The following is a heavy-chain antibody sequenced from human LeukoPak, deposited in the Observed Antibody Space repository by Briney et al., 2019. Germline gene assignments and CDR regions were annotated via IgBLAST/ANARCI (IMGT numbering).Heavy chain of an antibody. J-gene: IGHJ6*02. CDR1: GFTFSRYA. V-gene: IGHV3-66*01. CDR3: AREGYDSSGRQLGV. Sequence: PGRTLRLSCTASGFTFSRYAMHWVRQAPGKGLEWVSVIYSGGSTYYADSVKGRFTISRDNSKNTLYLQMNSLRAEDTAVYYCAREGYDSSGRQLGVWGQGTTVTVSS. CDR2: IYSGGST. D-gene: IGHD3-22*01.